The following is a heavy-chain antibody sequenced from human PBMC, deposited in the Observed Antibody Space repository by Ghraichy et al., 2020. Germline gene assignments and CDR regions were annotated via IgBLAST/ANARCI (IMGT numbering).Heavy chain of an antibody. CDR1: GFTFSSYA. Sequence: LSLTCAASGFTFSSYAMHWVRQAPGKGLEWVAVISYDGSNKYYVDSVKGRFTISRDNSKNTLYLQMNSLRAEDTAVYYCARGDYYGSGSYCDYWGQGTLVTVSS. D-gene: IGHD3-10*01. CDR2: ISYDGSNK. V-gene: IGHV3-30-3*01. J-gene: IGHJ4*02. CDR3: ARGDYYGSGSYCDY.